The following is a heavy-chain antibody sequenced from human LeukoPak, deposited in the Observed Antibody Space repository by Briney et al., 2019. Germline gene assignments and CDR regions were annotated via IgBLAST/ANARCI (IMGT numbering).Heavy chain of an antibody. V-gene: IGHV3-30*02. CDR3: AKDGGDCSGGSCPQGYYYYYYMDV. D-gene: IGHD2-15*01. Sequence: GGSLRLSCAASGFTFSSYGMHWVRQAPGKGLEWVAFIRYDGSNKYYADSVKGRFTISRDNSKNTLYLQMNSLRAEDTAVYYCAKDGGDCSGGSCPQGYYYYYYMDVWGKGTTVTVSS. CDR1: GFTFSSYG. CDR2: IRYDGSNK. J-gene: IGHJ6*03.